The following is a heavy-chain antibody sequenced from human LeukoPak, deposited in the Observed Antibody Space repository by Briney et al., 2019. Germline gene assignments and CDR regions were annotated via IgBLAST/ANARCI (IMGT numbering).Heavy chain of an antibody. CDR2: INPNSGGT. Sequence: EASVKVSCKASGYTFTGYYMHWVRQAPGQGLEWMGRINPNSGGTNYAQKFQGRVTMTRDTSISTAYMELSRLRSDDTAVYYCARDLNAWYQLLFYWGQGTLVTISS. CDR1: GYTFTGYY. J-gene: IGHJ4*02. CDR3: ARDLNAWYQLLFY. V-gene: IGHV1-2*06. D-gene: IGHD2-2*01.